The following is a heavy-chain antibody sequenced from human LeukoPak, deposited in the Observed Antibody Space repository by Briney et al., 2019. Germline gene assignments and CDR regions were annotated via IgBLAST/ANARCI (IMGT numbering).Heavy chain of an antibody. CDR2: ISYDGSNK. V-gene: IGHV3-30-3*01. D-gene: IGHD6-13*01. CDR1: GFTFSSYA. CDR3: ARGGAAAVYFDY. J-gene: IGHJ4*02. Sequence: GRSLRLSCAASGFTFSSYAMHWVRQAPGKGLEWVAVISYDGSNKYYADSVKGRFTISRDNSKNTLYLQMNSLRAEDTAVYYCARGGAAAVYFDYWGQGTLVTVSS.